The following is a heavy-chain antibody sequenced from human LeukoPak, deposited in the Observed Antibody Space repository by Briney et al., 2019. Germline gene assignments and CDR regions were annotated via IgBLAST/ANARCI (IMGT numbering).Heavy chain of an antibody. CDR3: TRVRPPTTSDY. Sequence: SETLSLTCTISGASISSGDYYWTWIRQPAGTGLEWIGRIHTSGRTYYNSSLNSRVSISLEFSKNQFSLTLKSVTAADTAIYYCTRVRPPTTSDYWGQGALVTVSS. J-gene: IGHJ4*02. CDR1: GASISSGDYY. V-gene: IGHV4-61*02. CDR2: IHTSGRT. D-gene: IGHD1-26*01.